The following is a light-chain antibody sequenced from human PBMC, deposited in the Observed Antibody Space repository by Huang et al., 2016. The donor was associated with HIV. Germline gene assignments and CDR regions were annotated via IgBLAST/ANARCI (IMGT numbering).Light chain of an antibody. CDR2: GSS. CDR1: QTVINN. V-gene: IGKV3-15*01. CDR3: QQYKNWPPWT. Sequence: EIVMTQSPATLSVSPGETATLSCRASQTVINNLAWYQQKPGQAPRLLIYGSSTRATGIPARFSGSGSGTEFTLTISSLQSEDFAVYYCQQYKNWPPWTFGQGTKVEIK. J-gene: IGKJ1*01.